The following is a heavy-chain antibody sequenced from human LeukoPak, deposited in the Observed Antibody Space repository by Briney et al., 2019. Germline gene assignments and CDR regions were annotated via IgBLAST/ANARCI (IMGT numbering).Heavy chain of an antibody. CDR3: ARSSYGAGSKPYWVDY. V-gene: IGHV3-66*01. CDR2: IYSGGST. Sequence: GGSLRLSCAASGFTVSSNSMTWVRQAPGKGLEWVSIIYSGGSTYYADSVKGRFTISRDNSKNTLYLQMNTLRAEDTAVYYCARSSYGAGSKPYWVDYWGQGTLVTVSS. D-gene: IGHD3-10*01. CDR1: GFTVSSNS. J-gene: IGHJ4*02.